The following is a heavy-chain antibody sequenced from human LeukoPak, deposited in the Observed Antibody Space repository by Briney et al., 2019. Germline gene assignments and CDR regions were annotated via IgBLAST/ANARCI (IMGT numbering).Heavy chain of an antibody. D-gene: IGHD3-16*01. CDR2: IYYSGST. J-gene: IGHJ6*03. Sequence: SETLSLTCTVSGGSIRSYYWSWIRQPPGKGLEWSGYIYYSGSTNYKPSLKSRVTISVETSKNQFSLKLRSVTAADTAVYYCARAIYGVGGYYYYSYMDVWGKGPRSPSP. V-gene: IGHV4-59*12. CDR3: ARAIYGVGGYYYYSYMDV. CDR1: GGSIRSYY.